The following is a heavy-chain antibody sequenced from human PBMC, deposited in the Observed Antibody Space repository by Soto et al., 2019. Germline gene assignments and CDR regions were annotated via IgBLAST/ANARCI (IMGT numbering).Heavy chain of an antibody. CDR2: IDPSDSYT. D-gene: IGHD3-16*01. CDR1: GYSFTSYW. CDR3: ARLGGLSYYYYGMDV. J-gene: IGHJ6*02. V-gene: IGHV5-10-1*01. Sequence: GESLKISCKGSGYSFTSYWISWVRQMPGKGLEWMGRIDPSDSYTNYSPSFQGHVTISADKSISTAYLQWSSLKASDTAMYYCARLGGLSYYYYGMDVWGQGTTVTVSS.